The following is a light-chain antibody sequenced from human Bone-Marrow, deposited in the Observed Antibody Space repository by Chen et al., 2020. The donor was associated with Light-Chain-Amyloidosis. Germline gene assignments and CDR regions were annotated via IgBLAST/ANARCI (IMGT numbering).Light chain of an antibody. CDR1: DLPTKY. CDR3: QSADSSGTYEVI. J-gene: IGLJ2*01. CDR2: RDT. V-gene: IGLV3-25*03. Sequence: HELIQPPSESVSTGQTARITGSGDDLPTKYAYWYQQKPGQAPVLVIHRDTERPSGISERFSGSSSGTTATLTISGVQAEDEADYHCQSADSSGTYEVIFGGGTKLTVL.